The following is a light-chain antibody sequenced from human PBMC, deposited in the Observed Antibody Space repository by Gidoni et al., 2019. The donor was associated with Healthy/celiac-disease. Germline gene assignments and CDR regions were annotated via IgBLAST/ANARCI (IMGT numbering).Light chain of an antibody. CDR1: QSISSY. CDR3: QQCYITPLP. Sequence: DSQMTKSPSSLSASVGDRVTITCRAIQSISSYLNWYQQKPGKDPKLLIYAASSLQSGVTSTFSVSGSGTYFTLTISSLQPEDFASYYCQQCYITPLPFGGGTKVEIK. CDR2: AAS. J-gene: IGKJ4*01. V-gene: IGKV1-39*01.